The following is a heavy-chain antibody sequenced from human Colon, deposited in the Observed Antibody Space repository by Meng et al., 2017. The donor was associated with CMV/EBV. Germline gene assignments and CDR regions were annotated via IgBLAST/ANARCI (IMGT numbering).Heavy chain of an antibody. CDR3: ARVGGHYFDSSGYEFAY. V-gene: IGHV3-53*01. J-gene: IGHJ4*02. D-gene: IGHD3-22*01. CDR1: GFTVNVNF. CDR2: IYSGGTT. Sequence: GESLKISCAASGFTVNVNFMTWVRQTPGKGPEWVSVIYSGGTTYYADSVKGRFTISRDTSKNTLYLQMNSLRAEDTAVYYCARVGGHYFDSSGYEFAYWGQGTLVTVSS.